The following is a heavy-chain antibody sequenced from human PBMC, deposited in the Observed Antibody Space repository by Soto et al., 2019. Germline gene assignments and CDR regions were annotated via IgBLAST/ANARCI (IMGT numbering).Heavy chain of an antibody. CDR3: ARGHRGLADWNDVRAYYYYGMDV. CDR1: GGSFSSYA. V-gene: IGHV1-69*13. D-gene: IGHD1-1*01. CDR2: IIPIFGTA. J-gene: IGHJ6*02. Sequence: SVKVTCEASGGSFSSYAISWVRQANGQGLEWMGGIIPIFGTANYAQKFQGRVTITADESTSTAYMELSSLRSEDTAVYYCARGHRGLADWNDVRAYYYYGMDVWGQGTTVTVSS.